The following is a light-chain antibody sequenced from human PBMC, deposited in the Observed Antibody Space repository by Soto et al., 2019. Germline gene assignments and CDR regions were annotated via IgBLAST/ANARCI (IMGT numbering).Light chain of an antibody. J-gene: IGKJ4*01. V-gene: IGKV1-5*03. CDR3: QQYERYPMT. CDR2: KAS. CDR1: QSISPW. Sequence: DSQMTQFPSTLSASVGDRVTITCRASQSISPWLAWYQQKPGKAPKILISKASTLQSGVPPRFSGSGSGTEFTLTISSLQPDDFATYYCQQYERYPMTFGGGTKV.